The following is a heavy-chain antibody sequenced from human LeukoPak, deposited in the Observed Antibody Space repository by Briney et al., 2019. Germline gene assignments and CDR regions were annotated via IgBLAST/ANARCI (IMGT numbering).Heavy chain of an antibody. D-gene: IGHD1-26*01. J-gene: IGHJ4*02. V-gene: IGHV3-23*01. Sequence: PGGSLRLSCAASGFTFSSYGMHWVRQAPGEGLEWVSAISGSRGSTYYADSVKGRFTISRDNSKNTLYLQMNRLRVEDTAVYYCVPMKWEQPTPWYFDYWGQGTLVTVSS. CDR3: VPMKWEQPTPWYFDY. CDR1: GFTFSSYG. CDR2: ISGSRGST.